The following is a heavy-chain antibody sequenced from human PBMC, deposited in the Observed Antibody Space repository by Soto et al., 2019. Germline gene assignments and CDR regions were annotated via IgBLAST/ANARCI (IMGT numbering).Heavy chain of an antibody. CDR3: ARDRGADYGDFDY. D-gene: IGHD4-17*01. Sequence: EVQLVESGRGLVQPGGSLTLSCVASGFTISTYSFNWVRQTPGKGLEWLSYISTPGTSKYYADSIQGRVTVSRDNAKNSLFLHLSSLRKEDTAVYYCARDRGADYGDFDYWGQGTLVTVSS. J-gene: IGHJ4*02. CDR1: GFTISTYS. CDR2: ISTPGTSK. V-gene: IGHV3-48*02.